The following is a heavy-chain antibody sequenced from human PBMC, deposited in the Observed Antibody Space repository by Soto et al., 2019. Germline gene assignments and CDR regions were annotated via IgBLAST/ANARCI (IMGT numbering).Heavy chain of an antibody. D-gene: IGHD4-17*01. CDR1: GYTFTSYY. V-gene: IGHV1-46*01. J-gene: IGHJ4*02. CDR3: AREGNDYGGNTPFDN. Sequence: QVQLVQSGAEVKKPGSSVKVSCKASGYTFTSYYMHWVRQAPGQGLEWMGIINPSGGSTTYAQKFQGRVTMTRDTSTSTAYMELSSLRPEDTAVYYCAREGNDYGGNTPFDNWRQGTLVTVSS. CDR2: INPSGGST.